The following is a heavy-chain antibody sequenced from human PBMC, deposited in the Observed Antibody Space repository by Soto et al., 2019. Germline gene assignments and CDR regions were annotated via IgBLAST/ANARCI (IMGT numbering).Heavy chain of an antibody. CDR2: FDPEYGET. J-gene: IGHJ6*02. Sequence: QVQLVQSGAEVKKPGASVKVSCKVSGYTLTELSMHWVRQAPGKGLEWMGGFDPEYGETIYAQKFQGRVTVTEDTSTDTAYMQRSSLRSEDTAVYYCATTPPPTDYDDGGREYHMDVWGQGTTVTVSS. D-gene: IGHD4-17*01. CDR3: ATTPPPTDYDDGGREYHMDV. V-gene: IGHV1-24*01. CDR1: GYTLTELS.